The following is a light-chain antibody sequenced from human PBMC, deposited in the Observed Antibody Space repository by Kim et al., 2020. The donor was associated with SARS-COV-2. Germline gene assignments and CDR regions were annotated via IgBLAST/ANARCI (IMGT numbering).Light chain of an antibody. Sequence: SASVGDRVTITCQTTQSISSHLNWYQQEPGRAPKLLISAASTLQGGVPSRFSGSGSETDFTLTISSLQPEDFATYYCQQSYSTLTFGGGTKVDIK. J-gene: IGKJ4*01. CDR1: QSISSH. V-gene: IGKV1-39*01. CDR2: AAS. CDR3: QQSYSTLT.